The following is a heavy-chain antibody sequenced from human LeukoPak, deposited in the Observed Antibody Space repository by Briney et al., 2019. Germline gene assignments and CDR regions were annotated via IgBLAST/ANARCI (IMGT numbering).Heavy chain of an antibody. CDR1: GYTFTSYG. V-gene: IGHV1-18*01. CDR3: ARNRASDYGDSPVDY. D-gene: IGHD4-17*01. CDR2: ISAYNGNT. Sequence: ASVKVSCKASGYTFTSYGISWVRQAPGQGLEWMGWISAYNGNTNYAQKLQGRVTMTTDTSTSTAYMELRSLRSDDTAVYYCARNRASDYGDSPVDYRGQGTLVTVSS. J-gene: IGHJ4*02.